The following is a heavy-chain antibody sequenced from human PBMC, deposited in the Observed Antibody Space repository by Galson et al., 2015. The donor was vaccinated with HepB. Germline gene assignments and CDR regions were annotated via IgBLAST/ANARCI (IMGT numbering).Heavy chain of an antibody. Sequence: SVKVSCKASGYTFTSYGISWVRQAPGQGLEWMGWISAYNGNTNYAQKLQGRVTMTTDTSTSTAYMELRSLRSDDTAVYYCARDPGPKYNWNYDTDSDAFDIWGQGTMVTVSS. J-gene: IGHJ3*02. CDR3: ARDPGPKYNWNYDTDSDAFDI. D-gene: IGHD1-7*01. CDR2: ISAYNGNT. V-gene: IGHV1-18*01. CDR1: GYTFTSYG.